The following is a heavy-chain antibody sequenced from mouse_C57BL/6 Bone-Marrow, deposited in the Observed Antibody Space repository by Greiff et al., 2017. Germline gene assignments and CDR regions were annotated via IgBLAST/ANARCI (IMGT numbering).Heavy chain of an antibody. CDR1: GYAFSSSW. J-gene: IGHJ3*01. CDR2: IYPGDGDT. CDR3: ARIWSFAY. D-gene: IGHD1-1*02. Sequence: VQLVASGPELVKPGASVKISCKASGYAFSSSWMNWVKQRPGKGLEWIGRIYPGDGDTNYNGKFKGKATLTADKSSSTAYMQLSSLTSEDSAVYFCARIWSFAYWGQGALVTVSA. V-gene: IGHV1-82*01.